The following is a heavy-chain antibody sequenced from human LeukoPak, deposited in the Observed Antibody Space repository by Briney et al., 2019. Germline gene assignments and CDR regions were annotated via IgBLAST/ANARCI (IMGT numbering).Heavy chain of an antibody. Sequence: TGGSLRLSCAASGFTFDDYGMSWVRQAPGKGLEWVSGINWNGGSTGYADSVKGRFTISRDNAKNSPYLQMNSLRAEDTALYHCARSIWGLADYGMDVWGQGTTVTVSS. J-gene: IGHJ6*02. V-gene: IGHV3-20*01. D-gene: IGHD3-16*01. CDR1: GFTFDDYG. CDR2: INWNGGST. CDR3: ARSIWGLADYGMDV.